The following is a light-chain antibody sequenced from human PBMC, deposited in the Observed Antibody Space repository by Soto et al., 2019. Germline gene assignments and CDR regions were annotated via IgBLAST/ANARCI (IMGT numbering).Light chain of an antibody. CDR3: GSYTISSTLMI. J-gene: IGLJ2*01. CDR1: PSDIGAYNY. CDR2: DVT. Sequence: QSALTQPASVSGSPRQSITISCSGTPSDIGAYNYVSWYQHLPGKAPKVIIYDVTNRPSGVSSRFSGSKSGTTASLTISGLQAEDEANYYCGSYTISSTLMIFGGGTKLTVL. V-gene: IGLV2-14*03.